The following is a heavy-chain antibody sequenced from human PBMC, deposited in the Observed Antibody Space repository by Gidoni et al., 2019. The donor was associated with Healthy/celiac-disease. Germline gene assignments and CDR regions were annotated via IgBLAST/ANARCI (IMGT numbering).Heavy chain of an antibody. D-gene: IGHD3-22*01. CDR2: FDPSDSYI. Sequence: EVQLVQSGAEVKKPGESLRTSCNGSGTSFHSYWISWVSQMPGKGLELLGRFDPSDSYINYSPSFHGHVTISADKSISTAYLQWSSLNASDTAMYYCARRGIDGSGYPHWFDPWGQGTLVTVSS. V-gene: IGHV5-10-1*03. CDR3: ARRGIDGSGYPHWFDP. J-gene: IGHJ5*02. CDR1: GTSFHSYW.